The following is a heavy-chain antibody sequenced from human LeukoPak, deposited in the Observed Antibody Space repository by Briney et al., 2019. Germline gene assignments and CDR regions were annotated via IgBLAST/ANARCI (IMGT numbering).Heavy chain of an antibody. D-gene: IGHD1-26*01. CDR3: ARGGKSRSYGHYFDH. V-gene: IGHV4-59*08. CDR2: IYYSGST. J-gene: IGHJ4*02. Sequence: SETLSLTCTVSGGSISSSYWSWIRQPPGKGLEWIGYIYYSGSTNYNPSLKSRVTISIDTSKNQFSLKLSSVTAADTAVYYCARGGKSRSYGHYFDHWGQGTLVTVSS. CDR1: GGSISSSY.